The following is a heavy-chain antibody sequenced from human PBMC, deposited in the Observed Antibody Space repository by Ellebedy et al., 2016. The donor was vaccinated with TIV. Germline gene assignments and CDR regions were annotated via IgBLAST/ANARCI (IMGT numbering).Heavy chain of an antibody. Sequence: GESLKISCAASGLTFSSYAMSWVRQAPGEGLEWVSAISANGADTYYADSVRGRFTISRDNSQSTLYLHMNSLRAEDTAVYYCAKGGYNNAWYAEYFQHWGHGTLVTVSS. V-gene: IGHV3-23*01. CDR3: AKGGYNNAWYAEYFQH. CDR1: GLTFSSYA. D-gene: IGHD3-10*01. J-gene: IGHJ1*01. CDR2: ISANGADT.